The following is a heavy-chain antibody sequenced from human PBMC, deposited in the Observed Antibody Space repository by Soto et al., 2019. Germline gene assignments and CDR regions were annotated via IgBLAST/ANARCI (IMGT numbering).Heavy chain of an antibody. CDR2: IIPILGIA. V-gene: IGHV1-69*08. Sequence: QVQLVQSGAEVKKPGSSVKVSCKASGGTFSSYTISWVRQAPGQGLEWMGRIIPILGIANYAQKFQGRVTITADKSTSTAYMELSSLRSEDTAVYYCARDLEAVSSGYFDLDYWGQGTLVTVSS. J-gene: IGHJ4*02. CDR3: ARDLEAVSSGYFDLDY. CDR1: GGTFSSYT. D-gene: IGHD3-22*01.